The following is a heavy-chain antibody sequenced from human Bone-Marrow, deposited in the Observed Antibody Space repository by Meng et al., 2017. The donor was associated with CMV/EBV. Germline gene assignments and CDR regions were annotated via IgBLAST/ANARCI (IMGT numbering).Heavy chain of an antibody. J-gene: IGHJ6*02. CDR2: IYYSGST. Sequence: SETLSLTCTVSGGPISSTSYYWGWIRQPPGKGLVWIGSIYYSGSTYYNPSLKSRVTISMDTSKNQFSLKLSSVTAADTAVYSCARGSRTTVLRYSSRWTNYYYYGMDVWGQGTTVTVSS. CDR1: GGPISSTSYY. D-gene: IGHD6-13*01. CDR3: ARGSRTTVLRYSSRWTNYYYYGMDV. V-gene: IGHV4-39*01.